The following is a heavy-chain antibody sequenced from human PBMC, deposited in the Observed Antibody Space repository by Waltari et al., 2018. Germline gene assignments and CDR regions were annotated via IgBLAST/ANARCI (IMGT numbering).Heavy chain of an antibody. Sequence: QLQLQESGPGLVNPSQTLSLTCTVSGYSIRSTYYWRWLRNSPGPGLVWIGSIFHSGSTYYSPSLKSRVTIAVDTAKNKFSLKLSYVTAADTAVYYGATDPSYYGSGTYWAGWFEPWGQGTLVTVSS. CDR1: GYSIRSTYY. V-gene: IGHV4-38-2*02. D-gene: IGHD3-10*01. CDR2: IFHSGST. CDR3: ATDPSYYGSGTYWAGWFEP. J-gene: IGHJ5*02.